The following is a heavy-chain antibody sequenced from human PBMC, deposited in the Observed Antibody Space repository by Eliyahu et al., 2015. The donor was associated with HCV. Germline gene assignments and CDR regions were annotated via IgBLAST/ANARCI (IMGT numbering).Heavy chain of an antibody. V-gene: IGHV4-39*01. Sequence: QLQLQESGPGLVKPSETLSLTCTVSGGSISSSSYYWGWIRQPPGKGLEWIGSIYYSGSTYYNPSLKSRVTISVDTSKNQFSLKLSSVTAADTAVYYCARNVGTPQWLPIEYYYGMDVWGQGTTVTVSS. CDR1: GGSISSSSYY. J-gene: IGHJ6*02. D-gene: IGHD6-19*01. CDR3: ARNVGTPQWLPIEYYYGMDV. CDR2: IYYSGST.